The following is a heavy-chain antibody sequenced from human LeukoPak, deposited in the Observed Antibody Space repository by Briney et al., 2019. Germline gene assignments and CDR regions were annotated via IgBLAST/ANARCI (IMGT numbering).Heavy chain of an antibody. D-gene: IGHD3-3*01. Sequence: PGRSLRPSCAASGFTFSSYAMHWVRQAPGKGLEWVAVISYDGSNKYYADSVKGRFTISRDNSKNTLYLQMNSLRAEDTAVYYCARVGLGEWFVYYFDYWGQGTLVTVSS. CDR3: ARVGLGEWFVYYFDY. V-gene: IGHV3-30-3*01. J-gene: IGHJ4*02. CDR2: ISYDGSNK. CDR1: GFTFSSYA.